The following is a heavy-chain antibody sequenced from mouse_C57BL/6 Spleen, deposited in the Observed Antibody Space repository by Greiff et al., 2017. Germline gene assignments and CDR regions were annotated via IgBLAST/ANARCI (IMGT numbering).Heavy chain of an antibody. D-gene: IGHD1-1*01. J-gene: IGHJ2*01. V-gene: IGHV1-18*01. Sequence: EVQLQQSGPELVKPGASVKISCKASGYTFTDYNMDWVKQSHGKSLEWIGDINPNNGGTIYNQKFKGKATLTVDKSSSTAYMERRSLTSEDTAVYYCARRGEDSTVPDYFDYWGQGTTLTVSS. CDR1: GYTFTDYN. CDR2: INPNNGGT. CDR3: ARRGEDSTVPDYFDY.